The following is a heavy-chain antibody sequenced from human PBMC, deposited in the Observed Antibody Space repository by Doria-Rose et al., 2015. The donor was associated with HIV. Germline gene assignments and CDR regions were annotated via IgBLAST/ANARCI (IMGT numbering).Heavy chain of an antibody. D-gene: IGHD6-13*01. CDR1: GVSLSSPGMG. J-gene: IGHJ4*02. Sequence: QVQLVQSGPVLVKPTETLTLTCTASGVSLSSPGMGVSWIRQPPGKAQEWLANIFSDDERSYKTSLKSRLTISRGTSKSQVVLTMTDMDPVDTATYYCARIKSSRWYHKYYFDFWGQGTLVIVSA. CDR3: ARIKSSRWYHKYYFDF. V-gene: IGHV2-26*01. CDR2: IFSDDER.